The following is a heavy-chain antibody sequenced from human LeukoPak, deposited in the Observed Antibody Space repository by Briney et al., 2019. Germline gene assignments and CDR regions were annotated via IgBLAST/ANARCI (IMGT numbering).Heavy chain of an antibody. Sequence: GGSLTLSCAASGLTFHNTWMHWIRQAPGEGLVWVSLIINDGITTTYADSVKGRFTISRDNAKKTLYLQMNSLRADDTAVYYCAADGEYAFLVWGQGTMVTVSS. CDR3: AADGEYAFLV. CDR1: GLTFHNTW. J-gene: IGHJ3*01. V-gene: IGHV3-74*01. CDR2: IINDGITT. D-gene: IGHD2/OR15-2a*01.